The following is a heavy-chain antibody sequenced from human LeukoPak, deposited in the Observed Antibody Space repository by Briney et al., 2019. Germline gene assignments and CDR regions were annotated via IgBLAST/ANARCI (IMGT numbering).Heavy chain of an antibody. J-gene: IGHJ6*04. Sequence: GGSLRLSCAASGFTVSSNYMSWVRQAPGKGLEWVANIKKDGSGISYVESVKGRFIISRDNSRNSLYLQMNSLKVEDTAVYFCAGGNAMDVWGKGTAVTVYS. V-gene: IGHV3-7*03. CDR1: GFTVSSNY. CDR3: AGGNAMDV. CDR2: IKKDGSGI.